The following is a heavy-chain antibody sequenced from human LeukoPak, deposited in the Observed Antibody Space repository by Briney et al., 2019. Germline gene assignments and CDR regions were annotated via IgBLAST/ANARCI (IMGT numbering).Heavy chain of an antibody. Sequence: GGSLRLSCAASGFTFSSYAMHWVRQAPGKGLEWVAVISYDGSNKYYADSVKGRFTISRDNPKNTLYLQMNSLRAEDTAVYYCARGIPLDYWGQGTLVTVSS. CDR1: GFTFSSYA. CDR3: ARGIPLDY. CDR2: ISYDGSNK. D-gene: IGHD5-18*01. V-gene: IGHV3-30-3*01. J-gene: IGHJ4*02.